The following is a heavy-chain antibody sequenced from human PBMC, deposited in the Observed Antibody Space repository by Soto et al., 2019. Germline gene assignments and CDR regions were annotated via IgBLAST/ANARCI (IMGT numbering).Heavy chain of an antibody. J-gene: IGHJ1*01. Sequence: SETLSLTCAVSGGSISSGGYSWTWIRQPPGKGLEWIGYVHHTGSTTYNPSLKTRVNISIDRPNNQFFLTLTSATAADSAVYYCARGLWNDVFQYRGLGILVTVSS. D-gene: IGHD1-1*01. CDR3: ARGLWNDVFQY. V-gene: IGHV4-30-2*01. CDR2: VHHTGST. CDR1: GGSISSGGYS.